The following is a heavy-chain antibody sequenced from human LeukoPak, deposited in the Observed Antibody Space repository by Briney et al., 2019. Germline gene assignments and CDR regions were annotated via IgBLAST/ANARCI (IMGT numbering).Heavy chain of an antibody. CDR2: IYSGGST. CDR3: ASRTVTTIY. CDR1: GFTVSSDY. Sequence: GGSLRLSCAASGFTVSSDYISWVRQAPGKGLEWVSVIYSGGSTYYTDSVKGRFTISRDNSKNTMYLQMNSLRAEDTAVYYCASRTVTTIYRGQGTLVTVSP. V-gene: IGHV3-53*01. J-gene: IGHJ4*02. D-gene: IGHD4-17*01.